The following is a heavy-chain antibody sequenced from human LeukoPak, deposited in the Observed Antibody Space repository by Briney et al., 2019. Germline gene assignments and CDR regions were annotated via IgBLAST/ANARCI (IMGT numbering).Heavy chain of an antibody. CDR2: IIPIFGTA. D-gene: IGHD6-13*01. Sequence: ASVKVSCKASGGTFSSYAISWVRQAPGQGLEWMGGIIPIFGTANYAQKFQGRVTITTDESTSTAYMELSSLRSEDTAVYYCARSRIAAAGQTSPKNFDYWGQGTLVTVSS. CDR1: GGTFSSYA. V-gene: IGHV1-69*05. CDR3: ARSRIAAAGQTSPKNFDY. J-gene: IGHJ4*02.